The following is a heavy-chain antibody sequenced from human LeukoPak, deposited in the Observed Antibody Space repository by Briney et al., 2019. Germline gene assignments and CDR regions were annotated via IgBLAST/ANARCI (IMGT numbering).Heavy chain of an antibody. J-gene: IGHJ4*02. CDR2: INAGNGNT. D-gene: IGHD6-19*01. CDR3: ARDLPYSGGWLGY. Sequence: ASVKVSCKASGYTFTSYAMHWVRQAPGQRLEWMGWINAGNGNTKYSQKIQGRVTITRDTSASTAYMELSSLRSEDTAVYYCARDLPYSGGWLGYWGQGTLVTVSS. V-gene: IGHV1-3*01. CDR1: GYTFTSYA.